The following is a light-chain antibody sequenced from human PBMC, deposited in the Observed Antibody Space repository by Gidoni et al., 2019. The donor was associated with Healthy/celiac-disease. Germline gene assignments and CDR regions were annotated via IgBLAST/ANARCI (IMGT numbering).Light chain of an antibody. J-gene: IGKJ3*01. CDR1: QSISSY. CDR2: AAS. V-gene: IGKV1-39*01. Sequence: GHRVTITCRASQSISSYLHWYQPKPGKAPKLLIYAASSLQSGVPSRFSGSGSGTDFTLTISSLQPEDFATYYCQQSYSTPPFTFGPGTKVDIK. CDR3: QQSYSTPPFT.